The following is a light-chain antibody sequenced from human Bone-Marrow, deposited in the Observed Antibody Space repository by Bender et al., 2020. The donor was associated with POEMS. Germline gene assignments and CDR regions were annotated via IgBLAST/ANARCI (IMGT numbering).Light chain of an antibody. CDR1: RSNVGSYNL. J-gene: IGLJ3*02. CDR3: SSYTTSSTWV. Sequence: QSALTQPASVSGSPGQSITIPCTGTRSNVGSYNLVSWYQHHPGKAPKLMISDVSNRPSGISNRFSGSKSANTASLTISGLQAEDEADYYCSSYTTSSTWVFGGGTKLTVL. V-gene: IGLV2-14*02. CDR2: DVS.